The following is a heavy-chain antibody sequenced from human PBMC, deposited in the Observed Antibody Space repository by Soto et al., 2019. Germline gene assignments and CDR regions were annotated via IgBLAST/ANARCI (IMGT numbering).Heavy chain of an antibody. J-gene: IGHJ5*02. CDR3: ASGIHCSGGSCYLGT. CDR1: GDSVSSNSAA. V-gene: IGHV6-1*01. D-gene: IGHD2-15*01. CDR2: TYYRSKWYN. Sequence: SETLSLTCAISGDSVSSNSAAWNWIRQSPSRGLEWLGRTYYRSKWYNDYAVSVKSRITINPDTSKNQFSLQLNSVTPEDTAVYYCASGIHCSGGSCYLGTWGQGXLVTVYS.